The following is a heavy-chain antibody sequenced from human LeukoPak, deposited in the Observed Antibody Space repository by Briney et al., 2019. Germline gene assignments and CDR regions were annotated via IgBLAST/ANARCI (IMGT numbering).Heavy chain of an antibody. CDR3: ASTLSSGYYPSYNWFDP. Sequence: PSETLSLTCTVSGGSISSGGYYWSWIRQPPGKGLEWIGSIYYSGSTYYNPSLKSRVTISVDTSKNQFSLKLSSVTAADTAVYYCASTLSSGYYPSYNWFDPWGQGTLVTVSS. V-gene: IGHV4-39*01. J-gene: IGHJ5*02. D-gene: IGHD3-22*01. CDR1: GGSISSGGYY. CDR2: IYYSGST.